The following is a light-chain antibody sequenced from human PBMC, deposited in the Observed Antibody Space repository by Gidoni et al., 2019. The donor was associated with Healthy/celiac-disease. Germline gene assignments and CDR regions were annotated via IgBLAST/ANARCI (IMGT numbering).Light chain of an antibody. J-gene: IGLJ2*01. Sequence: AVLTQPSSLSASPGASANLTCTLRSGINVGTYRIYWYQQKPGSPPQYLLRYKSDSDKQQGSGVPSRFSGSKDASANAGILLISGLQSEDEADYYCMIWHSSAWVFGGGTKLTVL. CDR2: YKSDSDK. CDR3: MIWHSSAWV. V-gene: IGLV5-45*03. CDR1: SGINVGTYR.